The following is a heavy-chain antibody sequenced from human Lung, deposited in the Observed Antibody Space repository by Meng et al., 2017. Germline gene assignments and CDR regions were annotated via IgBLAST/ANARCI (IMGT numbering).Heavy chain of an antibody. V-gene: IGHV1-18*01. J-gene: IGHJ4*02. CDR2: ISGYNGNT. Sequence: QGQRGQAGGEVKKPGASAKGSGKADGYIFTRYGITWVRQAPGQGLEWMGWISGYNGNTNYAQKLQGRVTMTTDTSTSTAYMELRSLRSDDTAVYYCARAEEEYCSGGSCPNFDFWGQGTLVTVSS. CDR3: ARAEEEYCSGGSCPNFDF. CDR1: GYIFTRYG. D-gene: IGHD2-15*01.